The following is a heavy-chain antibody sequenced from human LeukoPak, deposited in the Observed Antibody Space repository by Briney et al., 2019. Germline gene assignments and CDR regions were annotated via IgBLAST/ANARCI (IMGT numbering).Heavy chain of an antibody. Sequence: ASVKVSCKASGYTFTSYGISWVRQAPGQGLEWMGWISAYNGNTNYAQKFQGRVTITRNTSISTAYMELSSLRSEDTAVYYCARAKGYYGSGSYLNDYWGQGTLVTVSS. CDR3: ARAKGYYGSGSYLNDY. D-gene: IGHD3-10*01. CDR2: ISAYNGNT. CDR1: GYTFTSYG. V-gene: IGHV1-18*01. J-gene: IGHJ4*02.